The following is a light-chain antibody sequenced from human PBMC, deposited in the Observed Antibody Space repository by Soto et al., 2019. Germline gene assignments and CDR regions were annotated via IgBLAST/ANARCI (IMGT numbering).Light chain of an antibody. V-gene: IGKV3-20*01. CDR3: QQYGSAPVT. J-gene: IGKJ1*01. Sequence: ILTQSPGSLSFARGERATLSCRASKSVSSSYLAWYQQKPSQAPRLLIYGASSRATGIPDRFSGSGSGTDFTLTISRLEPQDLAVYYCQQYGSAPVTFGQGTKVDIK. CDR1: KSVSSSY. CDR2: GAS.